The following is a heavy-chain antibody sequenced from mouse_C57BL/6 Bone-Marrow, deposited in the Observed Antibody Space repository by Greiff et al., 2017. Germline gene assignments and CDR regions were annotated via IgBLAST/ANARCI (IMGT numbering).Heavy chain of an antibody. V-gene: IGHV1-85*01. CDR2: IYPRDGST. D-gene: IGHD1-1*01. CDR3: ARDYGSSDWYVDV. J-gene: IGHJ1*03. CDR1: GYTFTSYD. Sequence: QVQLQQSGPELVKPGASVKLSCKASGYTFTSYDINWVKQRPGQGLEWIGWIYPRDGSTKYNEKFKGKATLTVDTSSSTAYMELHSLTSEDSAVYFGARDYGSSDWYVDVWGTGTTVTVSS.